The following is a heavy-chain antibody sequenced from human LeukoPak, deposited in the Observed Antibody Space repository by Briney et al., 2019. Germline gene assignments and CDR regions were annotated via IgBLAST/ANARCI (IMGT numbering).Heavy chain of an antibody. CDR1: GFTVSSNY. J-gene: IGHJ3*01. D-gene: IGHD1-26*01. V-gene: IGHV3-53*01. Sequence: GGSLRLSCAASGFTVSSNYMSWVRQAPGKGLEWVSIIYSGGSTFYADSVKGRFTISRDNSKNTLYLQMNSLRAEDTAVYYCARGGSFLSAFDVWGQGTMVTVSS. CDR3: ARGGSFLSAFDV. CDR2: IYSGGST.